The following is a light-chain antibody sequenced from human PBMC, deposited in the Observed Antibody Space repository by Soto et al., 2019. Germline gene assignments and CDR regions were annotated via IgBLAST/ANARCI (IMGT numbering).Light chain of an antibody. V-gene: IGLV2-23*02. Sequence: QSALTQPASVSGSPGQSSTISCTGTSGDVGSHNHVSWYQQYPGKAPKVLILEVSQRPSGVSARFSGSKSGNTASLTISGLQTEDEAEYYCCSYAGINNWVFGGGTKLTVL. J-gene: IGLJ3*02. CDR2: EVS. CDR3: CSYAGINNWV. CDR1: SGDVGSHNH.